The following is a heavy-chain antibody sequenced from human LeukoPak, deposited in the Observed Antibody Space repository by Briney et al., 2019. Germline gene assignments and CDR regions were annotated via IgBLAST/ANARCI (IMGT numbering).Heavy chain of an antibody. J-gene: IGHJ6*03. CDR2: INHSGST. CDR1: GGSFSGYY. CDR3: ARESWGYCSGGSCFEYYMDV. D-gene: IGHD2-15*01. Sequence: PSETLSLTCAVYGGSFSGYYWSWIRQPPGEGLEWIGEINHSGSTNYNPSLKSRVTISVDTSKNQFSLKLSSVTAADTAVYYCARESWGYCSGGSCFEYYMDVWGKGTTVTVSS. V-gene: IGHV4-34*01.